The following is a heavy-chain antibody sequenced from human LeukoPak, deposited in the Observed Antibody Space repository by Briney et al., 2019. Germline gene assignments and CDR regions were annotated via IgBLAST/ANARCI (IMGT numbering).Heavy chain of an antibody. J-gene: IGHJ3*02. CDR1: GYSLSELS. Sequence: PEASVKVSCKVSGYSLSELSMHWVRQAPGKGLEWMGGFDPENGEAVYAQKFQGRVTMTRNISMTTAYMELNSLTSEDTAVYYCARGVGSAINKEAFDIWGQGTVVTVSS. CDR2: FDPENGEA. D-gene: IGHD6-25*01. CDR3: ARGVGSAINKEAFDI. V-gene: IGHV1-24*01.